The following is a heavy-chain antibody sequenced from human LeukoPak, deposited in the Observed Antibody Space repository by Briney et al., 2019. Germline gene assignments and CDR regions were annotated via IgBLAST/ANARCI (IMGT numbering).Heavy chain of an antibody. J-gene: IGHJ5*02. V-gene: IGHV5-51*01. D-gene: IGHD3-10*01. CDR2: IYPSDSDT. Sequence: GESLKISCKGSGYSFTSYWIGWVRQMPGKGLEWMGIIYPSDSDTRYSPSFQGQVTISADKSINTAYLQWSSLKASDTAMYYCARHSSYNWFDPWGQGTLVTVSS. CDR1: GYSFTSYW. CDR3: ARHSSYNWFDP.